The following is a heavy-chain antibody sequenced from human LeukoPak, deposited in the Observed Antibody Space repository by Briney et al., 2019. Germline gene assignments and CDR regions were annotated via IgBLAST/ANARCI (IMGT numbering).Heavy chain of an antibody. CDR3: AKQFIAAPDAFDI. CDR1: GFTFSSYA. CDR2: ISGSGGST. Sequence: PGGSLRLSCAASGFTFSSYAMSWVRQAPGKGLEWVSAISGSGGSTYYADSVKGRFTISRDNSKNTLYLQVNSLRAEDTAVYYCAKQFIAAPDAFDIWGQGTMVTVSS. D-gene: IGHD6-13*01. V-gene: IGHV3-23*01. J-gene: IGHJ3*02.